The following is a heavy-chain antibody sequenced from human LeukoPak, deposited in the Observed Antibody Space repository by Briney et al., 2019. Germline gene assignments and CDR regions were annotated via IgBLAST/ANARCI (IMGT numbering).Heavy chain of an antibody. CDR2: ISYDGSNK. V-gene: IGHV3-30*03. D-gene: IGHD3-3*01. Sequence: GRSLRLSCAASGFTFSSYGMHWVRQAPGKGLEWVAVISYDGSNKYYADSVKGRFTISGDNAKNSLFLQMNSLRAEDTAVYYCARDPLEWLLSPPQSGYFDYWGQGTLVTVSS. CDR3: ARDPLEWLLSPPQSGYFDY. J-gene: IGHJ4*02. CDR1: GFTFSSYG.